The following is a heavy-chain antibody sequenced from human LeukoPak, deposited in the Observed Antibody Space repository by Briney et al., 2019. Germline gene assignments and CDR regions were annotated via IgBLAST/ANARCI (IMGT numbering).Heavy chain of an antibody. CDR3: ARGPPQSYYYYYGMDV. V-gene: IGHV3-21*01. J-gene: IGHJ6*02. Sequence: GGSLRLSCAASGFTFSSYSMNWVRQAPGKGLEWISSISSSSSYIYYADSVKGRFTISRDNAKNSLYLQMNSLRAEDTAAYYCARGPPQSYYYYYGMDVWGQGTTVTVSS. CDR1: GFTFSSYS. CDR2: ISSSSSYI.